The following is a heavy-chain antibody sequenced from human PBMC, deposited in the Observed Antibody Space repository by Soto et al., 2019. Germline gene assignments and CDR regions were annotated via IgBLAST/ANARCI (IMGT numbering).Heavy chain of an antibody. CDR2: ISYDGSNK. Sequence: QVQLVESGGGVVQPGRSLRLSCAASGFTFSSYGMHWVRQAPGKGLVWVAVISYDGSNKYYADSVKGRFTISRDNSKNTLYLQMNSLRAEDTAVYYCAKGLRYFDWLPPAGWGQGTLVTVSS. D-gene: IGHD3-9*01. CDR3: AKGLRYFDWLPPAG. J-gene: IGHJ4*02. V-gene: IGHV3-30*18. CDR1: GFTFSSYG.